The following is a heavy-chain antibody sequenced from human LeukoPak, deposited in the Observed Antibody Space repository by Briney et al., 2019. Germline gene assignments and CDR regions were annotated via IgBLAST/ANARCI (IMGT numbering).Heavy chain of an antibody. CDR3: ARDRGGRSSRPYWYFDL. D-gene: IGHD6-13*01. Sequence: GASVKVSCKASGYTFTSYYMHWVRQAPGQGLEWMGIINPSGGSTSYSQKFHGRVTITRDMSTSTVYMELSRLTSEDTAAYYCARDRGGRSSRPYWYFDLWGRGTLVTVSS. CDR2: INPSGGST. J-gene: IGHJ2*01. V-gene: IGHV1-46*01. CDR1: GYTFTSYY.